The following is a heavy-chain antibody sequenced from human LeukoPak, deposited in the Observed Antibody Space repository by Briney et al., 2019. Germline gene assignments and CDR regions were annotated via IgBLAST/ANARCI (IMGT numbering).Heavy chain of an antibody. Sequence: SETLSLTCTVSGYSISSGYYWSWIRQPPGKGLEWIGYIYYSGSTNYNPSLKSRVTISVDTSKNQFSLKLSSVTAADTAVYYCARLGGASGYFDYWGQGTLVTVSS. CDR1: GYSISSGYY. D-gene: IGHD1-26*01. CDR3: ARLGGASGYFDY. CDR2: IYYSGST. V-gene: IGHV4-59*08. J-gene: IGHJ4*02.